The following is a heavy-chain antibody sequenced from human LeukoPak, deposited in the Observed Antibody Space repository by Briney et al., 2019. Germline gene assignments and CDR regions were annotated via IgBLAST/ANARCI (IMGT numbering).Heavy chain of an antibody. D-gene: IGHD2-15*01. V-gene: IGHV4-34*01. Sequence: SETLSLTCAVYGGSFSGYYWSWIRQPPGKGLEWIGEINHSGSTNYNPSLKSRVTISVDTSKNQFSLKLSSVTAADTAVYYCATSTGWYDGGFDYWGQGTLVTVSS. CDR3: ATSTGWYDGGFDY. CDR2: INHSGST. CDR1: GGSFSGYY. J-gene: IGHJ4*02.